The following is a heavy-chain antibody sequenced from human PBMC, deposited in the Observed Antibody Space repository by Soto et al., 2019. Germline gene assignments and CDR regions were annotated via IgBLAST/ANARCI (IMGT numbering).Heavy chain of an antibody. CDR3: AKDRSRYSSGWHNWFDP. Sequence: EVQLLESGGGLAQPGGSLRLSCAASGFTFSAYGMSWVRQAPGKGLDWVSSTSGSGDNTFYADSVKGRFTISRDNSKNNLYLQMDSLSPEDTAVYYCAKDRSRYSSGWHNWFDPWGQGTLVTVSS. V-gene: IGHV3-23*01. CDR2: TSGSGDNT. J-gene: IGHJ5*02. D-gene: IGHD6-19*01. CDR1: GFTFSAYG.